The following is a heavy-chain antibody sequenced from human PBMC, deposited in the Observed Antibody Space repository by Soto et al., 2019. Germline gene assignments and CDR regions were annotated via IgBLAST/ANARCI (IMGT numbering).Heavy chain of an antibody. V-gene: IGHV4-39*02. Sequence: QLQMQESGPGLVKPSETLSLTCTVSGDSTSSRNYYWGWIRQPPGKGLEWIGSVYYSVSTYYNPSLKSRVTISVDTSKNQLSLKLSSVTAADTAVYYCVRGSAPQAWGQGTLVTVSS. CDR1: GDSTSSRNYY. J-gene: IGHJ5*02. CDR3: VRGSAPQA. CDR2: VYYSVST.